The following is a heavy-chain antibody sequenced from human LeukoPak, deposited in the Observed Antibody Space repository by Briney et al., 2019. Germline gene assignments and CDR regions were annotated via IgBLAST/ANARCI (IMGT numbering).Heavy chain of an antibody. Sequence: SETLSLTCAVSGVSFDDYYWGWVRQTPGKGLEWIGEINHSGYTNDSPSLKSRVTLSIDTSRKQFSLNLRSVTVADAGFYYCTRKITGYDYWGQGTLVTVSS. CDR3: TRKITGYDY. CDR2: INHSGYT. CDR1: GVSFDDYY. J-gene: IGHJ4*02. V-gene: IGHV4-34*01. D-gene: IGHD3-16*01.